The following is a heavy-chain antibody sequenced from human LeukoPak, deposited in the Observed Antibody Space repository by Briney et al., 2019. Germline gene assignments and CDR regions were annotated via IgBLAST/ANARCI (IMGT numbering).Heavy chain of an antibody. Sequence: PGGSLRLSCAAPGFTFSNALMSWVLQAPGKGLEWARRIKSKTDGGTTDYAPPVKGRFTISRDDSKNTLYLQMNSLKTEDTAVYYCTHSRMTYYYDSSGYYERDYFDYWGQGTLVTVSS. CDR2: IKSKTDGGTT. V-gene: IGHV3-15*01. CDR3: THSRMTYYYDSSGYYERDYFDY. J-gene: IGHJ4*02. D-gene: IGHD3-22*01. CDR1: GFTFSNAL.